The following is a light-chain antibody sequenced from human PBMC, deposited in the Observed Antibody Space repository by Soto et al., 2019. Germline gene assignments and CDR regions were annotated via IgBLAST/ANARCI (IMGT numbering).Light chain of an antibody. J-gene: IGKJ1*01. Sequence: EIVLTQSPGTLSLSPGERATLSGSASQSVSNNYLAWYQQKPGQAPRLLIYGASSRATGIPDRFSGSGSGTDFTLTISRLEPEDFAVYYCQQYGSSPPTFGQGTKVDI. V-gene: IGKV3-20*01. CDR2: GAS. CDR3: QQYGSSPPT. CDR1: QSVSNNY.